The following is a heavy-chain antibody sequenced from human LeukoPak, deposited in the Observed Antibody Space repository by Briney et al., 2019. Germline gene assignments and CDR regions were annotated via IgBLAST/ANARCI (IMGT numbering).Heavy chain of an antibody. CDR1: GDSISSYY. V-gene: IGHV4-39*07. CDR2: IYYSGST. Sequence: SETLSLTCTVSGDSISSYYWGWIRQPPGKGLEWIGSIYYSGSTYYNPSLKSRVTISVDTSKNQFSLKLSSVTAADTAVYYCARTKYYYDSSGYYVHYFDYWGQGTLVTVSS. D-gene: IGHD3-22*01. J-gene: IGHJ4*02. CDR3: ARTKYYYDSSGYYVHYFDY.